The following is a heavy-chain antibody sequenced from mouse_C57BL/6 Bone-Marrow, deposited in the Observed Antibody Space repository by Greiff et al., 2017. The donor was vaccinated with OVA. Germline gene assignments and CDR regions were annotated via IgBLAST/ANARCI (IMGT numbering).Heavy chain of an antibody. CDR2: IHPNSGST. D-gene: IGHD1-1*01. V-gene: IGHV1-64*01. Sequence: QVQLQQPGAELVKPGASVKLSCKASGYTFTSYWMHWVTQRPGQGLEWLGMIHPNSGSTNYNEKFKSKATLTVDNSSSTAYMQLSSLTSEDSAVYYCVYYYGSSWYFDVWGTGTTVTVSS. J-gene: IGHJ1*03. CDR3: VYYYGSSWYFDV. CDR1: GYTFTSYW.